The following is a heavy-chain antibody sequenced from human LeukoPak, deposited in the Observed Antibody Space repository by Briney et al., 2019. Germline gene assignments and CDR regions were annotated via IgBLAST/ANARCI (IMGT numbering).Heavy chain of an antibody. CDR2: INPNSGGT. CDR3: AREGNLMIVVLDAFDI. Sequence: ASVKVSCKASGYTFTGYYMHWMRQAPGQGLEWMGWINPNSGGTNYAQKFQGRVTMTRDTSISTAYMELSRLRSDDTAVYYCAREGNLMIVVLDAFDIWGQGTMVTVSS. D-gene: IGHD3-22*01. J-gene: IGHJ3*02. CDR1: GYTFTGYY. V-gene: IGHV1-2*02.